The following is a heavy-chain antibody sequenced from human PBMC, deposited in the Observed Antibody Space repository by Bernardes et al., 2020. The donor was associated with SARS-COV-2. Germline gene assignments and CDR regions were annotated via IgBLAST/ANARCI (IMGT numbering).Heavy chain of an antibody. D-gene: IGHD5-12*01. CDR1: GFTFSSYS. CDR2: ISSSSSTI. CDR3: ARGGFEWLRLFDY. V-gene: IGHV3-48*01. Sequence: VGSLRLSCAASGFTFSSYSMNWVRQAPGKGLEWVSYISSSSSTIYYADSVKGRFTISRDNAKNSLYLQMNSLRAEDTAVYYCARGGFEWLRLFDYWGQGTLVTVSS. J-gene: IGHJ4*02.